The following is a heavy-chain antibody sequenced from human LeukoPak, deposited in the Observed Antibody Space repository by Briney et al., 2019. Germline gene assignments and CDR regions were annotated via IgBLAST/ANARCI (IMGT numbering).Heavy chain of an antibody. J-gene: IGHJ3*01. CDR3: ATPTTVTTDF. D-gene: IGHD4-17*01. Sequence: GGTLRLSCAASGFTFSSYAMSWVRQAPGKGLEWVSSISGSGGSPYYAGSVKGRFTISRDNSKNTLYLQMNSLRAEDTAVYYCATPTTVTTDFWGQGTMVTVSS. CDR2: ISGSGGSP. CDR1: GFTFSSYA. V-gene: IGHV3-23*01.